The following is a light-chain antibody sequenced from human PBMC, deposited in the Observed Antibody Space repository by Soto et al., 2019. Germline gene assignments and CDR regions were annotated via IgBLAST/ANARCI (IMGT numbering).Light chain of an antibody. V-gene: IGKV4-1*01. CDR2: WAS. J-gene: IGKJ1*01. CDR3: QQYYTTPVT. Sequence: DIVLNQSPDSLAVSLGERATINCKSSQSVLYSSNNKSYLAWYQQKPGQPPKLLIYWASTRESGVPARFSGSGSGTDFTLTISSLQAEDVAVYFCQQYYTTPVTFGQGTKVEIK. CDR1: QSVLYSSNNKSY.